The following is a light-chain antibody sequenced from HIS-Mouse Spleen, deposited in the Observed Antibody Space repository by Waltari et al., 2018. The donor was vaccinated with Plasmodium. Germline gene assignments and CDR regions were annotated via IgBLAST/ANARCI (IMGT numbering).Light chain of an antibody. V-gene: IGLV2-11*01. CDR2: DVS. J-gene: IGLJ1*01. CDR3: CSYAGSYTFFV. CDR1: RSDVGGYNY. Sequence: QSALTQPRSVSGSPGQSVPISCTGTRSDVGGYNYVSWYQQHPGKAPKLMIYDVSKRPSGVPDRFSGSKSGNTASLTISGLQAEDEADYYCCSYAGSYTFFVFGTGTKVTVL.